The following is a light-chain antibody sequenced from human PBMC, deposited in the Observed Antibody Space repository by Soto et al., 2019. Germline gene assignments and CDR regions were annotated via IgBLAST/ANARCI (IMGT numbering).Light chain of an antibody. CDR3: LQYHNLWA. CDR1: QNIYYN. V-gene: IGKV3-15*01. Sequence: IVMTQSPATLSVSPGESATLSCRASQNIYYNVAWYQHRPGQAPRLLIYRASTRATGVPARFGGSGSGTEVTRTISRLQSEDFTVYSCLQYHNLWAFGQGTKVDIK. CDR2: RAS. J-gene: IGKJ1*01.